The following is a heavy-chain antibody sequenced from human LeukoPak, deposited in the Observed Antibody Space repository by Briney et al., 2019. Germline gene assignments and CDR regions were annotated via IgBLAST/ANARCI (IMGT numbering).Heavy chain of an antibody. CDR3: ARFRCSSTSCVNYYYYYGMDV. CDR2: IYPGDSDT. CDR1: GYSFTSYW. V-gene: IGHV5-51*01. D-gene: IGHD2-2*01. J-gene: IGHJ6*02. Sequence: GESLKISCKGSGYSFTSYWIGWVRQMPGKGLEWMGIIYPGDSDTRYSPSFQGQVTISADKSISTAYLQWSSLKASDTAMYYCARFRCSSTSCVNYYYYYGMDVWGQGTTVTVSS.